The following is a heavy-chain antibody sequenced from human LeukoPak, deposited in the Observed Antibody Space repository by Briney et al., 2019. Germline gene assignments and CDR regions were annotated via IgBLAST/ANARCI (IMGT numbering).Heavy chain of an antibody. CDR2: MNPNSGDA. CDR1: GYSFTSYG. V-gene: IGHV1-8*02. Sequence: ASVKVSCKASGYSFTSYGITWVRQAPGQGLEWIGWMNPNSGDADYTQKFKGRVTFTRDTSTRTAYMEVNSLGSEDTAVYYCARSNFGGNVHFDYWGQGTLVTVSS. D-gene: IGHD4-23*01. J-gene: IGHJ4*02. CDR3: ARSNFGGNVHFDY.